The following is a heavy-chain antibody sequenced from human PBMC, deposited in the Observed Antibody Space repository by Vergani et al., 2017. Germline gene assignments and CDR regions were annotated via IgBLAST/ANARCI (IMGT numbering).Heavy chain of an antibody. V-gene: IGHV3-48*02. Sequence: EVQLVESGGGLVQPGGSLRLSCAASGFTFSSYSMNWVRQAPGKGLEWVSYISSSGGTIYYADSVKGRFTISRDNAKNSLYLQMNSLRDEDTAVYYCARDSYDNSGHSPFDYWGQGTLVTVSS. D-gene: IGHD3-22*01. CDR2: ISSSGGTI. CDR1: GFTFSSYS. CDR3: ARDSYDNSGHSPFDY. J-gene: IGHJ4*02.